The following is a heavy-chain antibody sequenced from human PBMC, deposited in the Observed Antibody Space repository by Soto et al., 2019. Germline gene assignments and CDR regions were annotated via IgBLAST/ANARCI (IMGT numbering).Heavy chain of an antibody. J-gene: IGHJ3*02. CDR2: IKSKTDGGTT. CDR1: GFTFSNAW. CDR3: TTVSAAADPFDAFDI. Sequence: GGSLRLSCAASGFTFSNAWMNWVRQAPGKGLEWVGRIKSKTDGGTTDYAAPVKGRFTISRDDSKNTLYLQMNSLKTEDTAVYYCTTVSAAADPFDAFDIWGQGTMVTVSS. V-gene: IGHV3-15*07. D-gene: IGHD6-13*01.